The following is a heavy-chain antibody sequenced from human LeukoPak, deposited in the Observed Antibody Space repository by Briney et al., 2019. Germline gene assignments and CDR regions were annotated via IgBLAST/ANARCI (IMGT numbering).Heavy chain of an antibody. J-gene: IGHJ4*02. CDR3: ARGYTYYYGSGAPFLDY. V-gene: IGHV1-2*02. CDR1: GYTFTGYY. Sequence: ASVKVSCKASGYTFTGYYMHWVRQAPGQGLEWMGWINPNSGGTNYAQKFQGRVTMTRDTSISTAYMELSRLRSDDTAVYYCARGYTYYYGSGAPFLDYWGQGTLVTVSS. D-gene: IGHD3-10*01. CDR2: INPNSGGT.